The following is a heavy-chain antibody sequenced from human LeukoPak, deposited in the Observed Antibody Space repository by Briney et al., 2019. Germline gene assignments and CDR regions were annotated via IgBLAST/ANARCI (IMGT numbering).Heavy chain of an antibody. V-gene: IGHV3-30*18. D-gene: IGHD1-26*01. CDR3: AKERRALVGAPPFDY. J-gene: IGHJ4*02. CDR2: ISYDGSNK. CDR1: GFTFSSYS. Sequence: GGSLRLSCAASGFTFSSYSMNWVRQAPGKGLEWVAVISYDGSNKYYADSVKGRFTISRDNSKNTLYLQMNSLRAEDTAVYYCAKERRALVGAPPFDYWGQGTLVTVSS.